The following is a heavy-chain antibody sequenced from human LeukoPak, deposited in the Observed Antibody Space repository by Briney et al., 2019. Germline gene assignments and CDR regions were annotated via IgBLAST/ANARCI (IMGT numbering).Heavy chain of an antibody. CDR3: VKDYQFIQEV. D-gene: IGHD2-2*01. J-gene: IGHJ6*02. CDR1: GLTFSNYW. Sequence: GGSLRLSCVASGLTFSNYWMLWVRHAPGKGVMWVSLISTDGKSTRYAESVKRRFTISRDNAKNALYLQMDILRVEDTALYFCVKDYQFIQEVWGQGTTVTVSS. CDR2: ISTDGKST. V-gene: IGHV3-74*01.